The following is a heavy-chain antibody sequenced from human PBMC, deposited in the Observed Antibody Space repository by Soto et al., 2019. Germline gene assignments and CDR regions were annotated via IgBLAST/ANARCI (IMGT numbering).Heavy chain of an antibody. CDR1: GGSFIGYY. CDR3: ATLGHYDFWSGFRKGNWFDP. CDR2: INHSGST. J-gene: IGHJ5*02. Sequence: QVQLQQWGAGLLKPSETVSLTCAVYGGSFIGYYGTWIRQPPGKGLAWIGEINHSGSTNYNPSLKSRVTISADTSKNQFSLRLSSVTAADTAVYYCATLGHYDFWSGFRKGNWFDPWGQGTLVTVSS. D-gene: IGHD3-3*01. V-gene: IGHV4-34*01.